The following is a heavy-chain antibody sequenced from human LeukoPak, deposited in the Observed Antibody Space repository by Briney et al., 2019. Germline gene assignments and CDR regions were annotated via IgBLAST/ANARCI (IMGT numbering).Heavy chain of an antibody. Sequence: KSSETLSLTCAVYGGSFSGYYWSWIRQPPGKGLEWIGEINHSGSTNYNPSLKSRVTISVDTSKNQFSLKLSSVTAADTAVYYCARECCGSTSLFYGMDVWGQGATVTVSS. CDR2: INHSGST. CDR1: GGSFSGYY. V-gene: IGHV4-34*01. J-gene: IGHJ6*02. D-gene: IGHD2-2*01. CDR3: ARECCGSTSLFYGMDV.